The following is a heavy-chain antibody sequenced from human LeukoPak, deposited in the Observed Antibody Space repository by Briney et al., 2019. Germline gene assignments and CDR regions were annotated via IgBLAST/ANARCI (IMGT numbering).Heavy chain of an antibody. CDR1: GFTFSSYG. CDR2: IRYDGSNK. CDR3: ALMGAWGGEYYFDY. Sequence: GGSLRLSCAASGFTFSSYGMHWVRQAPGKGLEWVAFIRYDGSNKYYADSVKGRFTISRDNSKNTLYLQMNSLRAEDTAVYYCALMGAWGGEYYFDYWGQGTLVTVSS. V-gene: IGHV3-30*02. J-gene: IGHJ4*02. D-gene: IGHD2-8*01.